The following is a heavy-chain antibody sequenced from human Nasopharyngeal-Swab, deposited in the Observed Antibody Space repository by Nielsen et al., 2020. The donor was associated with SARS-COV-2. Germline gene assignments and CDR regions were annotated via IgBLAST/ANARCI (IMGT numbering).Heavy chain of an antibody. CDR1: GFTFSDSA. D-gene: IGHD2-15*01. Sequence: GESLKISCAASGFTFSDSAIHWVRQASGKGLEWVGRIRSKGNTYATAYAASVKGRFIIFREDYTNTAYLQMNSLKTEDTAVYYCTRCGGGCYSGRDYWGQGTLVTVSS. CDR2: IRSKGNTYAT. V-gene: IGHV3-73*01. J-gene: IGHJ4*02. CDR3: TRCGGGCYSGRDY.